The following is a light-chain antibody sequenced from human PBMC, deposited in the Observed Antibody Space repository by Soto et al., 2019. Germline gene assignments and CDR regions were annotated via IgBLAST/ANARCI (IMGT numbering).Light chain of an antibody. CDR1: SSDVGGYNY. Sequence: QSVLTQPASVSGSPGQSITISCTGTSSDVGGYNYVSWYRQHPGRAPKLMIYDVSNRPSGVSNRFSGSKSGNTASLTISGLQSEDEADYYCAAWDDSLNAYVFGTGTKVTV. V-gene: IGLV2-14*01. CDR2: DVS. J-gene: IGLJ1*01. CDR3: AAWDDSLNAYV.